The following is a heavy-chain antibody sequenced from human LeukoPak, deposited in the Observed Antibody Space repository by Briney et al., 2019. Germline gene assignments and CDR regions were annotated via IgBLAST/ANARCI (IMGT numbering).Heavy chain of an antibody. CDR3: AKAAAQLLWFGND. D-gene: IGHD3-10*01. J-gene: IGHJ4*02. CDR2: ISGSGGST. CDR1: GFTFSRYA. Sequence: GGSLRLSCAASGFTFSRYAMSWVRQAPGTELKWVSAISGSGGSTYYADSVKGRFTISRDNSKNTLYLQMNSLRAEDTAVYYCAKAAAQLLWFGNDWGQGTLVTVSS. V-gene: IGHV3-23*01.